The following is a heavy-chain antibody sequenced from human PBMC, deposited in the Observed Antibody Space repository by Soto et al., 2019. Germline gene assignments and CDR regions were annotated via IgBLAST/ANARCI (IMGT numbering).Heavy chain of an antibody. V-gene: IGHV4-34*01. D-gene: IGHD3-16*02. J-gene: IGHJ4*02. CDR3: ARRQMITFGGIIVITGYYFDY. CDR2: INHSGST. Sequence: QVQLQQWGAGLLKPSETLSLTCGVYGGSFSGYYWSWIRQPPGEGLEWIGEINHSGSTNYNPSLKSRVTISVDTSKNQFSLNLSSVTAADTAVYYCARRQMITFGGIIVITGYYFDYWGQGTLVTVSS. CDR1: GGSFSGYY.